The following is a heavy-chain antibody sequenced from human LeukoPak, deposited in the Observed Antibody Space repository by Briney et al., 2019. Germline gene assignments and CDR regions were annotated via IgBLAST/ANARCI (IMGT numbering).Heavy chain of an antibody. CDR2: IYYSGST. CDR3: ARGGPPLGYYYGMDV. Sequence: PSETLSLTCTVSGGSISSYYWSWIRQPPGKGLEWIGYIYYSGSTNYNPSLKSRVTISVDTSKNQFSLKLSSVTAADTAVYYCARGGPPLGYYYGMDVWGQGTTVTVSS. J-gene: IGHJ6*02. V-gene: IGHV4-59*01. CDR1: GGSISSYY.